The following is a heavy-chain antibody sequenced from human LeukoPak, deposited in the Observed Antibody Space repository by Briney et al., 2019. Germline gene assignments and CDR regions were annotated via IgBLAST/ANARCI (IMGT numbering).Heavy chain of an antibody. V-gene: IGHV3-30-3*01. Sequence: GGSLRLSCAASGFTFSSYAMHWVRQAPGKGLEWVAVISYDGSNKYYADSVKGRFTISRDNSKNTLYLQMNSLRAEDTAVYYCASSVDTAMAVLDYWGQGTLVTVSS. CDR1: GFTFSSYA. J-gene: IGHJ4*02. CDR3: ASSVDTAMAVLDY. D-gene: IGHD5-18*01. CDR2: ISYDGSNK.